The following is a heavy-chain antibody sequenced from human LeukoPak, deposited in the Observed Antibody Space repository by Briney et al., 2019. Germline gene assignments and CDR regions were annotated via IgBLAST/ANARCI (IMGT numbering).Heavy chain of an antibody. V-gene: IGHV3-30*02. CDR2: IWYDGSNK. Sequence: GGSLRLSCAASGFTFSSYGMHWVRQAPGKGLEWVAVIWYDGSNKYYADSVKGRFTISRDNSKNTLYLQMNSLRAEDTAVYYCAKDRSAYCVGGFDYWGQGTLVTVSS. CDR3: AKDRSAYCVGGFDY. CDR1: GFTFSSYG. D-gene: IGHD2-21*01. J-gene: IGHJ4*02.